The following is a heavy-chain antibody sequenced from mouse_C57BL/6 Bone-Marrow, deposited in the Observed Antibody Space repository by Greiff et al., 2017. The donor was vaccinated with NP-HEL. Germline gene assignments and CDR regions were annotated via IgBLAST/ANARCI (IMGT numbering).Heavy chain of an antibody. Sequence: QVQLKQSGAELMKPGASVKLSCKATGYTFTGYWIEWVKQRPGHGLEWIGEILPGSGSTNYNEKFKGKATFTADTSSNTAYMQLSSLTTEDSAIYYCARRMGYYYGSSYGYYAMDYWGQGTSVTVSS. V-gene: IGHV1-9*01. CDR2: ILPGSGST. J-gene: IGHJ4*01. CDR1: GYTFTGYW. D-gene: IGHD1-1*01. CDR3: ARRMGYYYGSSYGYYAMDY.